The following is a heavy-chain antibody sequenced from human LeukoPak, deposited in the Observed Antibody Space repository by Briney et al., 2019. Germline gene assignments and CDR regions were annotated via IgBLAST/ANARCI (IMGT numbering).Heavy chain of an antibody. Sequence: SETLSLTCTVSGGSISSSSYYWGWIRQPPGKGLEWIGSIYYSGSTYYNPSLKSRVTISVDTSKYQFSLKLSSVTAADTAVYYCARGYYYDGPGDYWGQGTLVTVSS. CDR3: ARGYYYDGPGDY. CDR1: GGSISSSSYY. D-gene: IGHD3-22*01. V-gene: IGHV4-39*01. J-gene: IGHJ4*02. CDR2: IYYSGST.